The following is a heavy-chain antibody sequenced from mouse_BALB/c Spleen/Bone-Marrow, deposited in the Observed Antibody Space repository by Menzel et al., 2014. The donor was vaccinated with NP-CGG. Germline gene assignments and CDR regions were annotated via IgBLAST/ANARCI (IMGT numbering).Heavy chain of an antibody. D-gene: IGHD2-10*02. J-gene: IGHJ2*01. CDR2: INPGSGTT. CDR1: GYAFTNYL. V-gene: IGHV1-54*01. CDR3: ARPEYGNSDY. Sequence: VQLQQSGTELVRPGTSVKVSCKASGYAFTNYLIEWIKQRPGQGLEWIGVINPGSGTTNYNEKFKGKATLTADKSSTTAYMQLSSLTSDDSAVYFCARPEYGNSDYWGQGTTLTVSS.